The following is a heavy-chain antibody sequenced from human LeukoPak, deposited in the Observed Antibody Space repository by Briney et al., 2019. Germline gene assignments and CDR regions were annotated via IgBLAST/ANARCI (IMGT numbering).Heavy chain of an antibody. V-gene: IGHV1-18*01. J-gene: IGHJ6*03. CDR2: ISTYNGST. CDR1: GYTFTSYG. Sequence: ASVKVSCKASGYTFTSYGISWVRQAPGQGLEWMGWISTYNGSTNYAQKLQGRVTMTTDTSTSTAYMELRSLRSDDTAVYYCARDHVVVAAATYYYYYMDVWGKGTTVTVSS. D-gene: IGHD2-15*01. CDR3: ARDHVVVAAATYYYYYMDV.